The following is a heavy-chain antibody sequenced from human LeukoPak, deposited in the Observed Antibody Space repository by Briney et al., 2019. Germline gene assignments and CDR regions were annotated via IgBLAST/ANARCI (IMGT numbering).Heavy chain of an antibody. CDR3: AREELGFDH. V-gene: IGHV6-1*01. CDR1: GDSVSSNSAA. Sequence: SRTLSLTCAISGDSVSSNSAAWTWIRQSPSRGLEWLGRTYYRSTWYYEYSVSVESRININPETSKNQFSLQVNSVSPKDTAVYYCAREELGFDHWGQGTLVTVSS. CDR2: TYYRSTWYY. J-gene: IGHJ4*02. D-gene: IGHD3-16*01.